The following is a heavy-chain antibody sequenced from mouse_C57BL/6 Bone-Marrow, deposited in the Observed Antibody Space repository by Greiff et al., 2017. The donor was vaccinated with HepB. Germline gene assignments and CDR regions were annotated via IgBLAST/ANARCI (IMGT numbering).Heavy chain of an antibody. CDR2: ISSGGTTI. V-gene: IGHV5-17*02. Sequence: EVKVVESGGGLVQPGGSRKLSCAVSGFTLSSFGIHWVRQAPEKGLEWVAYISSGGTTIYYADTVKGRFTISRDNPRNTLFLQMTSLRSEDTAMYYCAKYCNYVGYAMDYWGQGNSVTVSS. CDR3: AKYCNYVGYAMDY. CDR1: GFTLSSFG. J-gene: IGHJ4*01. D-gene: IGHD2-10*02.